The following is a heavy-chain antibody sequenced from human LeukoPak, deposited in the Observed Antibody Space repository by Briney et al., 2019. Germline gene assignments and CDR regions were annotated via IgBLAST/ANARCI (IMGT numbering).Heavy chain of an antibody. J-gene: IGHJ4*02. CDR3: ARGGTIFGVVIRDFDY. Sequence: SETLSLTCAVYGGSFSGYYWSWIRQPPGKGLEWIGEINHSGSTNYNPSLKSRVTISVDTSKNQFSLKLSSVTAADTAVYYCARGGTIFGVVIRDFDYWGQGTLVIVSS. V-gene: IGHV4-34*01. D-gene: IGHD3-3*01. CDR1: GGSFSGYY. CDR2: INHSGST.